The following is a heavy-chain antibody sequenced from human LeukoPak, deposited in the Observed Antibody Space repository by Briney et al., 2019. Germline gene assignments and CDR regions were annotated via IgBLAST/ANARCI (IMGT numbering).Heavy chain of an antibody. CDR2: ITTGGPNT. D-gene: IGHD7-27*01. V-gene: IGHV3-23*01. CDR1: GFTFSSYT. CDR3: AKDGGLWVSAHWGDS. J-gene: IGHJ4*02. Sequence: GRSLRLSCTASGFTFSSYTMSWVRQAPGKGLRWVSTITTGGPNTYYADSVKGRFTVSRDDSKNTLYLQMNSLRAEDTAVYYCAKDGGLWVSAHWGDSWGRGTLVTVSS.